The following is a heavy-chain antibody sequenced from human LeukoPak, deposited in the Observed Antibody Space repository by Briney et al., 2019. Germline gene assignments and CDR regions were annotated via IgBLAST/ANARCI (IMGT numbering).Heavy chain of an antibody. Sequence: SETLSLSCTVSGGSISSSYWSWIRQPPGKGLEWIGCIYYSGSTNYNPSLKSRVTISVNTSKNQFSLQLTSVTAADTAVYFCARVSDFSSGYDWYFDLWGGATLVTVSS. D-gene: IGHD3-3*01. CDR1: GGSISSSY. V-gene: IGHV4-59*01. J-gene: IGHJ2*01. CDR3: ARVSDFSSGYDWYFDL. CDR2: IYYSGST.